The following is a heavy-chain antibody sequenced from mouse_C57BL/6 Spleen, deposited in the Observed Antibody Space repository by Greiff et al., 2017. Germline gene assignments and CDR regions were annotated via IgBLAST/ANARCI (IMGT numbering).Heavy chain of an antibody. J-gene: IGHJ2*01. CDR1: GYTFTSYW. Sequence: QVQLQQPGTELVKPGASEKLSCKASGYTFTSYWMQWVKQRPGQGLEWIGEIDPSDSYTNYNQKFKGKATLTVDTSSSTAYMQLSSLTSEDSAVYYCARGGNGINYFDYWGQGTTLTVSS. CDR3: ARGGNGINYFDY. V-gene: IGHV1-50*01. D-gene: IGHD2-1*01. CDR2: IDPSDSYT.